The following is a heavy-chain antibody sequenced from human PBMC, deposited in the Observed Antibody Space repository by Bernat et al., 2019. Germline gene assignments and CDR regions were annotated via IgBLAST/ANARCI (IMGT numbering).Heavy chain of an antibody. CDR1: GFTFSSYG. J-gene: IGHJ5*02. CDR3: ARESSDVDTAMAPLLDSMGFDP. V-gene: IGHV3-33*01. CDR2: IWYDGSNK. Sequence: QVQLVESGGDVVQPGRSLRLSCAASGFTFSSYGMHWVRQAPGKGLEWVAVIWYDGSNKYYADSVKGRFTISRDNSKNTLYLQMNSLRAEDTAVYYCARESSDVDTAMAPLLDSMGFDPWGQGTLVTVSS. D-gene: IGHD5-18*01.